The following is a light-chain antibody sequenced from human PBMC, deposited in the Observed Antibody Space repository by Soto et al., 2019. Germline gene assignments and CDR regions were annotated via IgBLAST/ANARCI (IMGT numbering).Light chain of an antibody. V-gene: IGLV1-40*01. J-gene: IGLJ3*02. CDR3: QSYDSSLSGGV. CDR1: SANIGAGYD. Sequence: QSVLTQPPSVSGAPGQRVPISCTGRSANIGAGYDAHWYQQLPGPAPKLLIYGNSNRPSGVPDQFSGSKSGTSASLAITGLQAEDDAEYYCQSYDSSLSGGVLGGGTKLTV. CDR2: GNS.